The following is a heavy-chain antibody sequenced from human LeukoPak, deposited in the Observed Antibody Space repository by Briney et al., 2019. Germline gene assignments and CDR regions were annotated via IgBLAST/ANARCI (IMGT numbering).Heavy chain of an antibody. D-gene: IGHD1-26*01. J-gene: IGHJ4*02. V-gene: IGHV4-39*01. CDR3: ARRMMDGIVGATDFDY. Sequence: NPSETLSLTCTVSGGSISSSSYYWGWIRRPPGKGLEWIGSIYYSGSTYYNPSLKSRVTISVDTSKNQFSLKLSSVTAADTAVYYCARRMMDGIVGATDFDYWGQGTLVTVSS. CDR2: IYYSGST. CDR1: GGSISSSSYY.